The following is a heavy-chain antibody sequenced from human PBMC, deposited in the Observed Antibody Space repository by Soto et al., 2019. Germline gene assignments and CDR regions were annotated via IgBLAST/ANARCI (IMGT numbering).Heavy chain of an antibody. J-gene: IGHJ5*02. D-gene: IGHD3-10*01. CDR2: IYYSGST. Sequence: SGTLSLTCTVSGGSISSGGYDWSWIRQHPGKGLEWIGYIYYSGSTYYNPSLKSRVTISVDTSKNQFSLKLSSVTAADTAVYYCARVRYYYATPNWFDPWGQGTLVTVSS. V-gene: IGHV4-31*03. CDR3: ARVRYYYATPNWFDP. CDR1: GGSISSGGYD.